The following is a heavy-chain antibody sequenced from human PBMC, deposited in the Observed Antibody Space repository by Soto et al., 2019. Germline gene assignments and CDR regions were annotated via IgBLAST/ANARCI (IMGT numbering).Heavy chain of an antibody. CDR3: ARGGAEWELLSDAFDI. V-gene: IGHV3-30-3*01. D-gene: IGHD1-26*01. Sequence: QVQLVESGGGVVQPGRSLRLSCAASGFTFSSYAMHWVRQAPGKGLEWVAVISYDGSNKYYADSVKGRFTISRDNSKNTLYLQMNSLRAEDTAVYYCARGGAEWELLSDAFDIWGQGTMVTVCS. CDR2: ISYDGSNK. J-gene: IGHJ3*02. CDR1: GFTFSSYA.